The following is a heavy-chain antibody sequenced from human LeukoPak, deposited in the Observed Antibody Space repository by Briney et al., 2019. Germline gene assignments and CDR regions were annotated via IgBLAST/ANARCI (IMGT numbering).Heavy chain of an antibody. J-gene: IGHJ4*02. V-gene: IGHV3-23*01. CDR2: LSGNGGST. CDR1: GFTFNNYA. Sequence: GGSLRLSCAASGFTFNNYAMSWVRQTPGKGLEWVSGLSGNGGSTYYADSVRGRFTISRDNSKNTLSLQMNSLRAEDTAVYYCAKGVAYFWSGSDPFDYWGQGTLVTVSS. D-gene: IGHD3-3*01. CDR3: AKGVAYFWSGSDPFDY.